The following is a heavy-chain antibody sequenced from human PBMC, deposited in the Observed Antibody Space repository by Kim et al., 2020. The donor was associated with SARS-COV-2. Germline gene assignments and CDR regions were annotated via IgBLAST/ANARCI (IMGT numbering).Heavy chain of an antibody. V-gene: IGHV1-24*01. CDR2: FDPEDGET. Sequence: ASVKVSCKVSGYTLTELSMHWVRQAPGKGLEWMGGFDPEDGETIYAQKFQGRVTMTEDTSTDTAYMELSSLRSEDTAVYYCATEVGGYSSGDSCYFTGGFDHWGQGTLVTVSS. D-gene: IGHD2-15*01. CDR3: ATEVGGYSSGDSCYFTGGFDH. CDR1: GYTLTELS. J-gene: IGHJ5*02.